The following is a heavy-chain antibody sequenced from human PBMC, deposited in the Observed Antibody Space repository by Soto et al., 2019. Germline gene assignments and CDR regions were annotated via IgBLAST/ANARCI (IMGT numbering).Heavy chain of an antibody. CDR2: ISGSGGST. J-gene: IGHJ6*02. Sequence: GGSLRLSCSASVFTFSSYAMSWFRQAPGKGLEWVSAISGSGGSTYYADSVKGRFTISRDNSKNTLYLQMNSLRAEDTAVYYCAKASIAAAGYPDYYYGMDVWGQGTTVAVSS. D-gene: IGHD6-13*01. CDR3: AKASIAAAGYPDYYYGMDV. CDR1: VFTFSSYA. V-gene: IGHV3-23*01.